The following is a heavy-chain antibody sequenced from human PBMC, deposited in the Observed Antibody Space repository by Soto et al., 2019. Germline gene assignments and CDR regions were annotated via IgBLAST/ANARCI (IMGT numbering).Heavy chain of an antibody. D-gene: IGHD4-17*01. CDR1: GGSISSGGYY. CDR3: ARGQYYGDYLGWYFDL. J-gene: IGHJ2*01. V-gene: IGHV4-34*01. CDR2: INHSGST. Sequence: ETLSLTCAVSGGSISSGGYYWSWIRQPPGKGLEWIGEINHSGSTNYNPSLKSRVTISVDTSKNQFSLKLSSVTAADTAVYYCARGQYYGDYLGWYFDLWGRGTLVTVSS.